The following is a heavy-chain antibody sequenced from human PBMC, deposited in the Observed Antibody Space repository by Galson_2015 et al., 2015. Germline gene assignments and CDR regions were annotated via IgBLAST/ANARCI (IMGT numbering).Heavy chain of an antibody. D-gene: IGHD3-22*01. V-gene: IGHV1-18*04. Sequence: VSCKASGYTFTSYGISWVRQAPGQGLEWMGWISAYNGNTNYAQKLQGRVTMTTDTSTSTAYMELRSLRSDDTAVYYCARDDFYDSSGYYPDYWGQGTLVTVSS. CDR1: GYTFTSYG. CDR3: ARDDFYDSSGYYPDY. J-gene: IGHJ4*02. CDR2: ISAYNGNT.